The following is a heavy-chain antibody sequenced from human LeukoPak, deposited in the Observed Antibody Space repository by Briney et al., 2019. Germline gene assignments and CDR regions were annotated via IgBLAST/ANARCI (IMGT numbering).Heavy chain of an antibody. J-gene: IGHJ6*03. D-gene: IGHD4-23*01. Sequence: SETLSLTCTVSGGSISSGGYYWSWIRQHPVKGLEWIGYIYYSGSTYYNPSLKRRVTISVDTSKNQFSLKLSSVTAADTAVYYCARDRGEYGGNSGFRYYYMDVWGKGTTVTVSS. V-gene: IGHV4-31*03. CDR3: ARDRGEYGGNSGFRYYYMDV. CDR2: IYYSGST. CDR1: GGSISSGGYY.